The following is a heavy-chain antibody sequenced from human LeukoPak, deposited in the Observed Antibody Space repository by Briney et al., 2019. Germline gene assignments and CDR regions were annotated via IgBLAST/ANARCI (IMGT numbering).Heavy chain of an antibody. CDR2: IYPGDSKT. CDR1: GYSFTSYW. Sequence: GESLKISCKGSGYSFTSYWIGWVRQMPGKGLEWMAIIYPGDSKTRYSPSFEGQVTISADKSISTAYLQWSSLKVSDTAMYYCASTRSWHRYGYGYWGQGTLVTVSS. CDR3: ASTRSWHRYGYGY. J-gene: IGHJ4*02. V-gene: IGHV5-51*01. D-gene: IGHD5-18*01.